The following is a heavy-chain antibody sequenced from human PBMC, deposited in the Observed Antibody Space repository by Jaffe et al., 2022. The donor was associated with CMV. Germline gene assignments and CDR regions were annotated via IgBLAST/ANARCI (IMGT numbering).Heavy chain of an antibody. V-gene: IGHV3-11*01. Sequence: QVQLVESGGGLVKPGGSLRLSCVASGFTFSDYYMTWIRQGPGKGLDWLAYVHSSGSPIYYADSVKGRFTISRDNAKSSLSLQMNSLRAEDTAVYYCARVGIRFDYSTPANSLDIWGQGTVVTVSS. CDR1: GFTFSDYY. J-gene: IGHJ3*02. CDR2: VHSSGSPI. CDR3: ARVGIRFDYSTPANSLDI. D-gene: IGHD6-13*01.